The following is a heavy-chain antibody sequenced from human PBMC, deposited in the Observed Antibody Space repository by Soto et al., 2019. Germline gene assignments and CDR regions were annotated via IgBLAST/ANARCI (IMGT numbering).Heavy chain of an antibody. J-gene: IGHJ6*03. CDR3: AKDHRMTPAYYYYYMDV. V-gene: IGHV3-64*01. CDR2: ISNNGAST. Sequence: GGSLRLSCAASGFTFSNYEMHWVRQAPGKGLEYVSGISNNGASTDYAKSVKGRFTISRDNSKNTLYLQMNSLRAEDTAVYYCAKDHRMTPAYYYYYMDVWGKGTTVTVSS. CDR1: GFTFSNYE.